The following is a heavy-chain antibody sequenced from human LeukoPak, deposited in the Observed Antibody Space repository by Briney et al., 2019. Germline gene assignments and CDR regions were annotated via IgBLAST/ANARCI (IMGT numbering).Heavy chain of an antibody. D-gene: IGHD3-16*01. V-gene: IGHV4-59*01. Sequence: PSETLSLTCTVSGGSISSYYWSWIRQPPGKGLEWIGYIYYSGSTNYNPSLKSRVTISVDTSKNQFSLKLSSVTAADTAAYYCARDSFTWGLAGFYYYYYGMDVWGQGTTVTVSS. CDR1: GGSISSYY. CDR3: ARDSFTWGLAGFYYYYYGMDV. CDR2: IYYSGST. J-gene: IGHJ6*02.